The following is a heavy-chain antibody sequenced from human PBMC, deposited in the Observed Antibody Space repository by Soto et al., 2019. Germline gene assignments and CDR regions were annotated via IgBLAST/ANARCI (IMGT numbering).Heavy chain of an antibody. CDR2: ISYDGSNK. Sequence: GGSLRLSCAASGFTFSSYGMHWVRQAPGKGLEWVAVISYDGSNKYYADSVKGRFTISRDNSKNTLYLQMNSLRAEDTAVYYCAKDRDRTYYYDSSGYYSHSPFGYWGQGTLVTVSS. CDR1: GFTFSSYG. CDR3: AKDRDRTYYYDSSGYYSHSPFGY. V-gene: IGHV3-30*18. D-gene: IGHD3-22*01. J-gene: IGHJ4*02.